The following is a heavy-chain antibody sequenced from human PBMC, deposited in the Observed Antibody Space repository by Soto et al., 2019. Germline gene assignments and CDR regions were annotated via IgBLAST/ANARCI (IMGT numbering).Heavy chain of an antibody. CDR1: GYSIGSGYY. Sequence: SETLSLTCAVSGYSIGSGYYWGWIRQPPGKGLEWIGSIYHSGSTYYNPSLKSRVTISVDTSKNQFSLKLSSVTAADTAVYYCASPIYSSSWYFDYWGQGTLVTVSS. CDR2: IYHSGST. V-gene: IGHV4-38-2*01. CDR3: ASPIYSSSWYFDY. J-gene: IGHJ4*02. D-gene: IGHD6-13*01.